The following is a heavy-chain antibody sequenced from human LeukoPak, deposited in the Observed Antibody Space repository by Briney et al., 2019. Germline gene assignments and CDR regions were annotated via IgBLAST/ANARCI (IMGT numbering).Heavy chain of an antibody. D-gene: IGHD3-22*01. CDR1: GYTFTGYY. CDR2: INPNSGGT. J-gene: IGHJ4*02. CDR3: ARGSYYDSSGYNDY. Sequence: ASVKVSCKASGYTFTGYYMHWVRQAPGQGLEWMGWINPNSGGTNYAQKFQGRVTMTRDTSISTAYMELSRLRSDDTAVYYCARGSYYDSSGYNDYWGQGTLVTVSS. V-gene: IGHV1-2*02.